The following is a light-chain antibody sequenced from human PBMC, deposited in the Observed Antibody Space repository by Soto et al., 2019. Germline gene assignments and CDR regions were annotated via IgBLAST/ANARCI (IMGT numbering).Light chain of an antibody. J-gene: IGKJ1*01. CDR3: HQYDNWPPWT. V-gene: IGKV3-15*01. CDR2: GAS. Sequence: EVVMTQSPATLSASPGERVILSCRASQSVNRNLAWYQQKPGQAPRLLIYGASTRATGIPARFSGSGSGAEFTLTISSLQSEDLAVYYCHQYDNWPPWTFGQGTKVDIK. CDR1: QSVNRN.